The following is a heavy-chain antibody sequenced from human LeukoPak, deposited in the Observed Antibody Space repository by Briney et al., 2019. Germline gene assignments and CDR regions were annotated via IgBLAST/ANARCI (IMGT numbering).Heavy chain of an antibody. J-gene: IGHJ4*02. CDR1: GGSISSSSYY. CDR3: ARTAVAERYVFDY. D-gene: IGHD6-19*01. V-gene: IGHV4-39*01. CDR2: IYYSGST. Sequence: SETLSLTCTVSGGSISSSSYYWGWIRQPPGKGLGWIGSIYYSGSTYYNPSLKSRVTISVDTSKNQFSLKLSSVTAADTAVYYCARTAVAERYVFDYWGQGTLVTVSS.